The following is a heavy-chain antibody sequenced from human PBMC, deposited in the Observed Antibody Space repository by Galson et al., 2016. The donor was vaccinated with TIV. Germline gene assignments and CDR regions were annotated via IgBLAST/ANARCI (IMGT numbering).Heavy chain of an antibody. D-gene: IGHD2/OR15-2a*01. V-gene: IGHV3-30*18. CDR3: AKDWGTYYFHFYGMDV. Sequence: SLRLSCAVSGFTFNSYGMHWVRQAPGKGLEWVAAISYDGNKKYYADPVKGRFTVSRDNSENTLYLQMNSLRADDTAVYHCAKDWGTYYFHFYGMDVWGQGTTVIVSS. CDR1: GFTFNSYG. J-gene: IGHJ6*02. CDR2: ISYDGNKK.